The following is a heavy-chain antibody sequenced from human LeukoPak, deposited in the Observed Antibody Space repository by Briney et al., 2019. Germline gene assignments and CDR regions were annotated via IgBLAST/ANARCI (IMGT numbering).Heavy chain of an antibody. CDR1: GGSISSYY. V-gene: IGHV4-59*01. CDR3: ARGTTTVTTANWFDP. J-gene: IGHJ5*02. CDR2: IYYSGST. D-gene: IGHD4-17*01. Sequence: SETLSLTCTVSGGSISSYYWSWIRQPPGKGLEWIGYIYYSGSTNYNPSLKSRVTISVGTSKNQFSLKLTSVTAADTAVYYCARGTTTVTTANWFDPWGQGTLVTVSS.